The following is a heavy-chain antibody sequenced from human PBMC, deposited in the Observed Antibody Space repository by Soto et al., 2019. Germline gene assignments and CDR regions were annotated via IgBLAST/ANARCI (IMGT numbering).Heavy chain of an antibody. J-gene: IGHJ5*02. CDR2: INPNSGGT. Sequence: ASVKVSCKASGYTFTGYYMHWVRQAPGQGLEWMGWINPNSGGTNYAQKFQGRVTMTRDTSISTAYMELSGLRSDDTAVYYCARVGYCSGGSCYRSRLGTHNWFDPWGQGTLVTVSS. V-gene: IGHV1-2*02. CDR1: GYTFTGYY. CDR3: ARVGYCSGGSCYRSRLGTHNWFDP. D-gene: IGHD2-15*01.